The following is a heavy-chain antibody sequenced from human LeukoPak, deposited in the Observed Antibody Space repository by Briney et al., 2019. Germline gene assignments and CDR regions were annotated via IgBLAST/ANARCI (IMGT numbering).Heavy chain of an antibody. Sequence: ASVKVSCKASGYTFTSYYMHWVRQAPGQWLELMGIINPSGGSTSYAQKFQGRVTMTRDTSTSTVYMELSSLRSEDTAVYYCARGVVAGGSDYWGQGTLVTVSS. V-gene: IGHV1-46*01. CDR2: INPSGGST. CDR3: ARGVVAGGSDY. D-gene: IGHD6-19*01. J-gene: IGHJ4*02. CDR1: GYTFTSYY.